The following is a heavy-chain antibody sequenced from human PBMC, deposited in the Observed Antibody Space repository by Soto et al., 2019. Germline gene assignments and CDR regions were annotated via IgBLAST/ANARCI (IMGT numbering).Heavy chain of an antibody. CDR3: ARGEAAAASYYYGLDV. J-gene: IGHJ6*02. V-gene: IGHV4-59*07. D-gene: IGHD6-13*01. CDR2: IYNTGST. Sequence: SDPLSLTCTGSGGSIGSYYWSWIRQPPGKGLEWLGYIYNTGSTNYNPSLNNRLTISVDTSKNQFSLKMRSVTAADSAVYYCARGEAAAASYYYGLDVWGQGTTVTVS. CDR1: GGSIGSYY.